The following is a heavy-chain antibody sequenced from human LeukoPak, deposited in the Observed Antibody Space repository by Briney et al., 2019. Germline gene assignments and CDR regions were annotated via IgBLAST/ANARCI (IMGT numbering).Heavy chain of an antibody. Sequence: GGSLRLSCAASGFTFSNYGMHWVRQAPGKGLEWVAVILYDGSNKYYADSVKGRFTISRDDSKNTVYLQMNSLRVEDSAVYYCARDPGAFPYFFDYWGQGTLVTVSS. D-gene: IGHD4/OR15-4a*01. CDR2: ILYDGSNK. CDR1: GFTFSNYG. V-gene: IGHV3-30*03. CDR3: ARDPGAFPYFFDY. J-gene: IGHJ4*02.